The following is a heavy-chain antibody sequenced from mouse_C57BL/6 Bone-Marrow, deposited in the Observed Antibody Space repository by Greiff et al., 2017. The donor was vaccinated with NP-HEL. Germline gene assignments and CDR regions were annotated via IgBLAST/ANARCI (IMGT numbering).Heavy chain of an antibody. Sequence: LQESGAELVRPGTSVKVSCKASGYAFTNYLIEWVKQRPGQGLEWIGVINPGSGGTNYNEKFKGKATLTADKSSSTAYMQLSSLTSEDSAVYFCARSDSGYAMDYWGQGTSVTVSS. CDR1: GYAFTNYL. CDR3: ARSDSGYAMDY. D-gene: IGHD1-3*01. J-gene: IGHJ4*01. CDR2: INPGSGGT. V-gene: IGHV1-54*01.